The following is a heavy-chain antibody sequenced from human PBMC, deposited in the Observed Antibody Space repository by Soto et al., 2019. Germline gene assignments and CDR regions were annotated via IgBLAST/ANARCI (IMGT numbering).Heavy chain of an antibody. J-gene: IGHJ6*02. CDR3: ARENDYVWGSYRHLKSHGMDV. D-gene: IGHD3-16*02. V-gene: IGHV4-59*01. Sequence: SETLSLTCTVSCGSISGYYWSWIRQPPGKGLEWIGYIYYSGSTNYNPSLKSRVTISVDTSKNQFSLKLRSVTAADTAVYYCARENDYVWGSYRHLKSHGMDVWGQGTTVT. CDR1: CGSISGYY. CDR2: IYYSGST.